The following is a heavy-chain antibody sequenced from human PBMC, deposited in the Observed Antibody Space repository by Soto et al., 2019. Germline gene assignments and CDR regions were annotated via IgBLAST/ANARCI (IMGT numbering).Heavy chain of an antibody. D-gene: IGHD5-12*01. CDR2: ISYDGSEE. CDR3: AKDFNGDSACYNFDY. J-gene: IGHJ4*02. V-gene: IGHV3-30*18. Sequence: GGSLRLSCAASGFSFSSYGMHWVRQAPGKGLEWVAVISYDGSEEYYADSVKGRFTISRDNSKKTQYLQMNSLRVEDTAVYYCAKDFNGDSACYNFDYWGQGTLVTVSS. CDR1: GFSFSSYG.